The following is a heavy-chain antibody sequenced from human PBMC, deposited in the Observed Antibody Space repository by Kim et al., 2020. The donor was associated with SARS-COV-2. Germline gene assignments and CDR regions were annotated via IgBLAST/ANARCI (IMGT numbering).Heavy chain of an antibody. CDR3: ARDQPPHGYLGEDYYYYGMDV. CDR2: ISAYNGNT. J-gene: IGHJ6*02. Sequence: ASVKVSCKASGYTFTSYGISWVRQAPGQGLEWMGWISAYNGNTNYAQKLQGRVTMTTDTSTSTAYMELRSLRSDDTAVYYCARDQPPHGYLGEDYYYYGMDVWGQGTTVTVSS. V-gene: IGHV1-18*04. CDR1: GYTFTSYG. D-gene: IGHD3-16*01.